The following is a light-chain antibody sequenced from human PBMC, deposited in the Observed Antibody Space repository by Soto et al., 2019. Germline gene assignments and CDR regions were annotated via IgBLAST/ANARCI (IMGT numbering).Light chain of an antibody. CDR3: SSFTTTNFYV. J-gene: IGLJ1*01. CDR2: GVT. Sequence: QSALTQPASVSGSLGQSITLSCTGSGGDIGDYNYVSWYQQHPGKAPKLIIYGVTHRPSGVSSRFSASKSAYTASLTISALQAEDEADYYCSSFTTTNFYVFGPGTKLTVL. CDR1: GGDIGDYNY. V-gene: IGLV2-14*01.